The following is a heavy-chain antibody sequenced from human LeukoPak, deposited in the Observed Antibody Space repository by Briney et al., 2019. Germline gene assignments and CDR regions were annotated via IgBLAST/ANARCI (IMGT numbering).Heavy chain of an antibody. CDR2: ISYDGSNK. CDR1: GFTFSSYA. Sequence: GRSLRLSCAASGFTFSSYAMHWVRQAPGKGLEWVAVISYDGSNKYYADSVKGRFTISRDNSKNTLYLQMNSLRAEDTAVYYCAKDRVVVVPAAGYFDYWGQGTLVTVSS. CDR3: AKDRVVVVPAAGYFDY. V-gene: IGHV3-30-3*01. D-gene: IGHD2-2*01. J-gene: IGHJ4*02.